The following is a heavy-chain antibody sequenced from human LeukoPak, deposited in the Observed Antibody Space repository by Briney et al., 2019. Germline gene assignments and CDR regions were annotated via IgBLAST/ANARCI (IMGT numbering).Heavy chain of an antibody. Sequence: PSETLSLTCTVSGGSISSCYWSWIRQPAGKGLEWIGRIYTSGSTNYNPSLKSRVTMSVDTSKNQFSLKLSSVTAADTAVYYCARDATYDILTGYTVDYWGQGTLVTVSS. CDR2: IYTSGST. V-gene: IGHV4-4*07. CDR1: GGSISSCY. CDR3: ARDATYDILTGYTVDY. D-gene: IGHD3-9*01. J-gene: IGHJ4*02.